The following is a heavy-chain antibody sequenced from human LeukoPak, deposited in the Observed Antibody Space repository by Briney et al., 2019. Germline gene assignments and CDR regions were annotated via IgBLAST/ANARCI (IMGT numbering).Heavy chain of an antibody. D-gene: IGHD3-16*02. Sequence: GASVKVSCKASGYTFTGYYMHWVRQAPGQGLEWMGWINPNSGGTNYAQKFQGRVTMTRDTSISTAYMELRSLRSDDTAVYYCARVGALRDYVWGSYRSPRAPDDAFDIWGQGTMVTVSS. V-gene: IGHV1-2*02. CDR2: INPNSGGT. CDR1: GYTFTGYY. J-gene: IGHJ3*02. CDR3: ARVGALRDYVWGSYRSPRAPDDAFDI.